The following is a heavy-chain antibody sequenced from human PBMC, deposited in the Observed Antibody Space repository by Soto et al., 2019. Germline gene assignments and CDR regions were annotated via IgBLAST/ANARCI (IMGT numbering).Heavy chain of an antibody. D-gene: IGHD3-10*01. V-gene: IGHV1-69*01. J-gene: IGHJ6*02. Sequence: SVKVSCNAFGGPFISYAISWVRQAPGQGLEWMGGIIPIFGTANYAQKFQGRVTITADESTSTAYMELSSLRSEDTAVYYCARYIPMVRGVRKDYYYYGMDVWGQGTTVTVSS. CDR2: IIPIFGTA. CDR3: ARYIPMVRGVRKDYYYYGMDV. CDR1: GGPFISYA.